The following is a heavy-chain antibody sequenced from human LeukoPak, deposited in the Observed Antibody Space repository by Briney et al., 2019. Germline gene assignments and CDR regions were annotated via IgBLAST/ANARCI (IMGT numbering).Heavy chain of an antibody. V-gene: IGHV4-31*03. D-gene: IGHD3-22*01. CDR3: AGGNDDSKLHH. CDR1: GDSVTSGNYY. CDR2: IHHSGTI. Sequence: PSETLSLSCSVSGDSVTSGNYYWSWIRQHPEKGPECIGHIHHSGTIYYNPSLLSRATISVDASKNHLSLRLSSVTAADTALYYCAGGNDDSKLHHWGQGTLVTVSS. J-gene: IGHJ1*01.